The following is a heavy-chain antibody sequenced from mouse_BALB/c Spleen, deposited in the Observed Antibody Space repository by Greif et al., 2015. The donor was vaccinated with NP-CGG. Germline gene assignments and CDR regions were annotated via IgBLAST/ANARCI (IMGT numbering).Heavy chain of an antibody. V-gene: IGHV1S22*01. CDR2: IYPGSGST. CDR3: TRFAMDY. CDR1: GYTFTSYW. J-gene: IGHJ4*01. Sequence: GSELVRPGASVKLSCKASGYTFTSYWMHWVKQRPGQGLEWIGNIYPGSGSTNYDEKFKSKATLTVDTSSSTAYMQLSSLTSEDSAVYYCTRFAMDYWGQGTSVTVSS.